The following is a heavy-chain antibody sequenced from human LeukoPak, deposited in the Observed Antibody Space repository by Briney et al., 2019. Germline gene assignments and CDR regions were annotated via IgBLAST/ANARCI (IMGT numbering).Heavy chain of an antibody. CDR1: GHTFTSYG. J-gene: IGHJ4*02. CDR3: ARSTYYDFWSGYSALFDY. V-gene: IGHV1-18*01. CDR2: ISAYNGNT. Sequence: ASVKVSCKASGHTFTSYGISWVRQAPGQGLEWMGWISAYNGNTNYAQKLQGRVTMTTDTSTSTAYMELRSLRSDDTAVYYCARSTYYDFWSGYSALFDYWGQGTLVTVSS. D-gene: IGHD3-3*01.